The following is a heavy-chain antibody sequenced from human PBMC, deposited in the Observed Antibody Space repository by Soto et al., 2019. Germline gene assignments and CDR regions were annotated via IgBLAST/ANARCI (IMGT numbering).Heavy chain of an antibody. Sequence: GGSLRLSCAASGFTFSSYSMNWVRQAPGKGLEWVSSISSSSSYIYYADSVKGRFTISRDNAKNSLYLQMNSLRAEDTAVYYCARASKSPAATYQYYYYYYMDVWGKGTTVTVSS. V-gene: IGHV3-21*01. CDR3: ARASKSPAATYQYYYYYYMDV. CDR2: ISSSSSYI. J-gene: IGHJ6*03. CDR1: GFTFSSYS. D-gene: IGHD2-2*01.